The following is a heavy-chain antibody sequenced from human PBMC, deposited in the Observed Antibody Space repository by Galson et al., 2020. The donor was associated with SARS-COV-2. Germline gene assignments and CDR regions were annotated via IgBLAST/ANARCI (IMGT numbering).Heavy chain of an antibody. J-gene: IGHJ3*02. V-gene: IGHV3-20*04. CDR2: INKNGGST. D-gene: IGHD2-2*02. CDR1: GVTFDDYG. CDR3: ARGYMAGPFDI. Sequence: GGSLRLSCTASGVTFDDYGMSWVRQVPGKGLEWVSGINKNGGSTGYGDSVKGRLTISRDNAANSLYMQMNSLRAEDTALYYCARGYMAGPFDIWGQGTMVTVSS.